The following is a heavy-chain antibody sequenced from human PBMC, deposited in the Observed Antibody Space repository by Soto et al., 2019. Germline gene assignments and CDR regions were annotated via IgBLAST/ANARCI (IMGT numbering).Heavy chain of an antibody. CDR1: GFNFSNYG. J-gene: IGHJ4*02. CDR3: AKARVRIVGAISFVS. CDR2: ISDDGDKR. Sequence: HPGGSLRLSYVGSGFNFSNYGMHWVRQPPGKGLEWVALISDDGDKRYYADSVSGRLIIYRDNSKDTLYLQMNSLGPDDTAVYFCAKARVRIVGAISFVSWGQGLSVSGSS. D-gene: IGHD1-26*01. V-gene: IGHV3-30*18.